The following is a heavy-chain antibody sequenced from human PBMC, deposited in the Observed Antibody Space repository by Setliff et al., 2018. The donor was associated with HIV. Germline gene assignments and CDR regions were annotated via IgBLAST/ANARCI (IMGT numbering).Heavy chain of an antibody. Sequence: GGSLRLSCAASGFTFSSYSMNWVRQTPGKGLEWISYISSSSNTIFYTDSVKGRFTISRDNAKNSLYLQMNSLRAEDTAVYYCARDGTRLLAAMDVWGKGTTVTVSS. CDR3: ARDGTRLLAAMDV. V-gene: IGHV3-48*04. J-gene: IGHJ6*03. CDR1: GFTFSSYS. CDR2: ISSSSNTI.